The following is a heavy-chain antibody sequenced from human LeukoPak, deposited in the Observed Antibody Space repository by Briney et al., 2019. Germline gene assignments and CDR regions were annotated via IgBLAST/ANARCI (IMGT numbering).Heavy chain of an antibody. Sequence: GVSVKVSCKASGYTFTNYGINWVRQAPGQGLEWMGWISAYNGNTNYAQKLQGRVTMTTDTSTSTAYMELRSLRPDDTAVYYCARDRWRDSTSSFDYWGQGTLVTVSS. V-gene: IGHV1-18*01. CDR1: GYTFTNYG. J-gene: IGHJ4*02. CDR2: ISAYNGNT. CDR3: ARDRWRDSTSSFDY. D-gene: IGHD6-6*01.